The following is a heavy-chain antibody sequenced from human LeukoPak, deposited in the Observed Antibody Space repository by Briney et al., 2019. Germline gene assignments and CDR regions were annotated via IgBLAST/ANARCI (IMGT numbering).Heavy chain of an antibody. CDR3: AGRPTGYSSGYIH. D-gene: IGHD5-18*01. J-gene: IGHJ4*02. Sequence: GGSLRLSRVASGITFSNYAVSWVRQAPEKGLDWVSVISGSAHKIHYADSVKGRFTISRDNSENIVYLQMNNLRVEDTAVYYCAGRPTGYSSGYIHWGQGTLVTVSS. CDR2: ISGSAHKI. CDR1: GITFSNYA. V-gene: IGHV3-23*01.